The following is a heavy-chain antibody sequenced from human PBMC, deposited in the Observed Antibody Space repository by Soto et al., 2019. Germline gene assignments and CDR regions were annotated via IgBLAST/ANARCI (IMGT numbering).Heavy chain of an antibody. J-gene: IGHJ5*01. CDR1: GYTFTSYA. Sequence: ASVKVSCKASGYTFTSYAMHWVRQAPGQRLEWMGWINAGNGNTKYSQKFQGRVTITRDTSASTAYMELSSLRSEDTAVYYCARDRQKLNWFDSWGQGTLVTVSS. CDR2: INAGNGNT. V-gene: IGHV1-3*01. CDR3: ARDRQKLNWFDS.